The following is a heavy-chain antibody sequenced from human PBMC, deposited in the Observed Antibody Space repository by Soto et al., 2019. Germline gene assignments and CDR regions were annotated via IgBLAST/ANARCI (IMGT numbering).Heavy chain of an antibody. CDR2: ISGSAGRT. Sequence: PGGSLRLCCTASGFTFSSYAMSWVRQSPGKGLEWVSIISGSAGRTYYADSVKGRFTVSRDNSKNTLYLQMNSLRAEDTAVYYCAKVTSARVFYFGLDVWGQGTTVTVSS. CDR3: AKVTSARVFYFGLDV. V-gene: IGHV3-23*01. J-gene: IGHJ6*02. CDR1: GFTFSSYA. D-gene: IGHD2-2*01.